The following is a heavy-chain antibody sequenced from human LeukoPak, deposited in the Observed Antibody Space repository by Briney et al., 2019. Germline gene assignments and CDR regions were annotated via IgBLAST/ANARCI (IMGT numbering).Heavy chain of an antibody. Sequence: SVKVSCKASGGTFSNYALIWVRQAPGQGLEWMGGIIPIFGTASYAQKFQGRVKISADESTSTVNMELSSLRSEDTALYYCARDLTMVRGARYRPYNWFDPWGQGTLVTVSS. J-gene: IGHJ5*02. CDR2: IIPIFGTA. D-gene: IGHD3-10*01. CDR3: ARDLTMVRGARYRPYNWFDP. V-gene: IGHV1-69*13. CDR1: GGTFSNYA.